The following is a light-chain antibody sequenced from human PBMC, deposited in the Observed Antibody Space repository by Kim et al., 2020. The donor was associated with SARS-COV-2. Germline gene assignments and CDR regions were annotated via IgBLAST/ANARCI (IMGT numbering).Light chain of an antibody. Sequence: SASVGDSVTITFRASQSISSWLAWYQQKPGKAPKLLIYDASSLESGVPSRFSGSGSGTEFTLTISSLQPDDFATYYCQQYNSQLTFGGGTKVDIK. CDR2: DAS. V-gene: IGKV1-5*01. CDR3: QQYNSQLT. CDR1: QSISSW. J-gene: IGKJ4*01.